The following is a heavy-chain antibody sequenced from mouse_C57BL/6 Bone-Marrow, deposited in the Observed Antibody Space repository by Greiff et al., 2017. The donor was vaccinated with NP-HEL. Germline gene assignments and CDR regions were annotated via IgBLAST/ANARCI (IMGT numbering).Heavy chain of an antibody. V-gene: IGHV1-7*01. D-gene: IGHD3-2*02. Sequence: VQLQQSGAELAKPGASVKLSCKASGYTFTSYWMHWVKQRPGQGLEWIGYINPSSGYTKYNQKFKDKATLTADKTSSTAYMQLSNLTYDDSSVYDCARDNSVLYYAMDYWGQGTSVTVSS. CDR1: GYTFTSYW. CDR3: ARDNSVLYYAMDY. J-gene: IGHJ4*01. CDR2: INPSSGYT.